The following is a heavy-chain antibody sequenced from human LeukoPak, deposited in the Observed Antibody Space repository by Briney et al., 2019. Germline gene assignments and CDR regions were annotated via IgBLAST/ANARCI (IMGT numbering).Heavy chain of an antibody. CDR3: ARQHRLLHDY. D-gene: IGHD2-15*01. CDR2: IYYTGSA. V-gene: IGHV4-59*08. Sequence: PSETLSLTCTVSAGSITNYYWSWIRQPPGKGLEWIGYIYYTGSANYNPSLKSRVSISVDTSKNQFSLKLSSVTAADTAVYYCARQHRLLHDYWGQGTLVTVSS. J-gene: IGHJ4*02. CDR1: AGSITNYY.